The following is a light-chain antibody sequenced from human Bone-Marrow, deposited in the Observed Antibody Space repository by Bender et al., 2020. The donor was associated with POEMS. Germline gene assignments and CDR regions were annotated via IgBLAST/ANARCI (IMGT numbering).Light chain of an antibody. V-gene: IGLV2-11*01. J-gene: IGLJ3*02. Sequence: QSALTQPPSVSGSPGQSVTITCTGTNSDVGYYNFVSWYQQYPDKAPKVIMYDDTKRPSGVPDRFSGSKSGNTASLAITGLQAEDEGDYYCQSYDNSLGGWVFGGGTKLTVL. CDR2: DDT. CDR1: NSDVGYYNF. CDR3: QSYDNSLGGWV.